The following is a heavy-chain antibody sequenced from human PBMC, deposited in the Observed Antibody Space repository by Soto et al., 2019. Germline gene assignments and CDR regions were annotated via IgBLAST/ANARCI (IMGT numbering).Heavy chain of an antibody. J-gene: IGHJ4*02. CDR3: ARDKTEFPPSITVAGPFDY. V-gene: IGHV3-30-3*01. CDR2: ISYDGSNK. Sequence: QVQLVESGGGVVQPGRSLRLSCAASGFTFSSYAMHWVRQAPGKGLEWVAVISYDGSNKYYADSVKGRFTISRDNSENTLYLKMNSLRAEDTAVYYCARDKTEFPPSITVAGPFDYWGQETLVTVSS. D-gene: IGHD6-19*01. CDR1: GFTFSSYA.